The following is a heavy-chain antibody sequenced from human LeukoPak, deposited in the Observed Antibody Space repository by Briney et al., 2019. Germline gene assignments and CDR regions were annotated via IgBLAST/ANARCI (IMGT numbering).Heavy chain of an antibody. CDR1: GGSFSGYY. J-gene: IGHJ5*02. D-gene: IGHD6-13*01. V-gene: IGHV4-34*01. Sequence: QTSETLSLTCAVYGGSFSGYYWSWIRQPPGKGLEWIGEINHSGSTNYNPSLKSRVTISVDTSKNQFSLKLSSVTAADTAMYYCATSIAAAGTVEDNWFDPWGQGTLVTVSS. CDR3: ATSIAAAGTVEDNWFDP. CDR2: INHSGST.